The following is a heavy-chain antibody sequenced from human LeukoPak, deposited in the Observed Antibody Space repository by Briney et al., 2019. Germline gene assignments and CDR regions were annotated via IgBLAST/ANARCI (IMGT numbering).Heavy chain of an antibody. CDR3: AREGQDIVVVPAAMGAFDI. Sequence: GASVKVSCKASGGTFSSYAISWVRQAPGQGLEWMGGIIPIFGTANYAQKFQGRVTITADESTSTAYMELSSLRSEDTAVYYCAREGQDIVVVPAAMGAFDIWGQGTMVTVPS. CDR1: GGTFSSYA. V-gene: IGHV1-69*13. D-gene: IGHD2-2*01. CDR2: IIPIFGTA. J-gene: IGHJ3*02.